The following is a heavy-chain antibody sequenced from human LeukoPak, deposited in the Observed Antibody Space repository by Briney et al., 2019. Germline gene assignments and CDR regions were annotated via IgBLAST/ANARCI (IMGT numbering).Heavy chain of an antibody. CDR1: GFTFDDYA. V-gene: IGHV3-9*01. J-gene: IGHJ6*02. CDR3: AKDLVGCSWYHYYGMDV. D-gene: IGHD6-13*01. CDR2: ISWNSGSI. Sequence: PGGSLRLSCAASGFTFDDYAMHWVRQAPGKGLEWVSGISWNSGSIGYADSVKGRFTISRDNAKNSLYLQMNSLRAEDTALYYCAKDLVGCSWYHYYGMDVWGQGTTVTVSS.